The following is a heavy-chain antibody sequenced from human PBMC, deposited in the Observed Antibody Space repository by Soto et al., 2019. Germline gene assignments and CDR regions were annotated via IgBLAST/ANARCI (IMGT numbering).Heavy chain of an antibody. D-gene: IGHD4-4*01. CDR3: ARTTEKDGKEGLDY. V-gene: IGHV4-39*07. CDR2: INYAGKT. CDR1: GGSITNTDYF. Sequence: PSETLSLTCTVSGGSITNTDYFWAWARQPPGKGLEWIGSINYAGKTFYSPSVKSRLTMSVDMSKNQFSLKLNSLTAADTAVYYCARTTEKDGKEGLDYWGQGTQVTVSS. J-gene: IGHJ4*02.